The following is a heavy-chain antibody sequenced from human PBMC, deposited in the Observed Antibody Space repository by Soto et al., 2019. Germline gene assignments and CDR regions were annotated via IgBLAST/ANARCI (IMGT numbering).Heavy chain of an antibody. J-gene: IGHJ4*02. V-gene: IGHV3-11*04. CDR1: GFTFSDYF. Sequence: PGGSLRLSCAASGFTFSDYFMTWIRQAPGKGLEWVSYISSSGTTIFYADSVQGRFTISRDNAKNLLYLQMKSLRAEDTAVYYCARSSTFYDYWGQGTPVTVSS. D-gene: IGHD6-6*01. CDR3: ARSSTFYDY. CDR2: ISSSGTTI.